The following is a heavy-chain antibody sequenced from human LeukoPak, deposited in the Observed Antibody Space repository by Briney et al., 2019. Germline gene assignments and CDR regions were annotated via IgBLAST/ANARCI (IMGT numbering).Heavy chain of an antibody. D-gene: IGHD3-16*01. V-gene: IGHV3-7*01. CDR1: GFIFRDYW. CDR2: IKQDGGAR. CDR3: ARGYNGGSDY. J-gene: IGHJ4*02. Sequence: GGSLRLSCAASGFIFRDYWMNWVRQAPGQGLEWLANIKQDGGARYYVGSVKGRFTISSDSAKSLVYLQMDSLRAEDTATYYYARGYNGGSDYWGQGPLVSLSS.